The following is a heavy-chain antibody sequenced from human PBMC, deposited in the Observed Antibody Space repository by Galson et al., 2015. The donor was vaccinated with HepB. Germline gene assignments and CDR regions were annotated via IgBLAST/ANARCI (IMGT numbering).Heavy chain of an antibody. J-gene: IGHJ4*02. CDR1: GFTFSRSA. Sequence: SLRLSCATSGFTFSRSAMHWVRQAPGKGLEWVAVISYDGSYKYYVDSVKGRFTISRDDSKNTLYLQMNSLRTEDTAAYYCAKDPRMGATGYFDHWGQGALVTVSS. D-gene: IGHD3-9*01. V-gene: IGHV3-30*18. CDR2: ISYDGSYK. CDR3: AKDPRMGATGYFDH.